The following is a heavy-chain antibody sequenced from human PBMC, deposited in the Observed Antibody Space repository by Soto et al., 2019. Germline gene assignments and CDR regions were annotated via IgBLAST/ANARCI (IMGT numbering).Heavy chain of an antibody. CDR1: GFTFDDYA. CDR3: AKGGIPSYYYYYMDV. J-gene: IGHJ6*03. D-gene: IGHD2-15*01. V-gene: IGHV3-9*01. CDR2: ISWNSGSI. Sequence: GGSLRISCAASGFTFDDYAMHWVRQAPGKGLEWVSGISWNSGSIGYADSVKGRFTISRDNAKNSLYLQMNSLRAEDTALYYCAKGGIPSYYYYYMDVWGKGTTVTVSS.